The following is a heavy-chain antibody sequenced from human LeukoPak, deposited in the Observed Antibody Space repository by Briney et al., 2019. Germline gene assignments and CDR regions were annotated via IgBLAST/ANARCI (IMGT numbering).Heavy chain of an antibody. CDR1: GLTVSSYS. Sequence: GGSLRLSCAASGLTVSSYSMNWVRQAPGKGLEWVSYISSSSSTIYYADSEKGRFTISRDNAKNSLYLQMNSLRDEDTAVYYCARARASGRSGFDYWGQGTLVTVSS. CDR3: ARARASGRSGFDY. D-gene: IGHD2-15*01. J-gene: IGHJ4*02. CDR2: ISSSSSTI. V-gene: IGHV3-48*02.